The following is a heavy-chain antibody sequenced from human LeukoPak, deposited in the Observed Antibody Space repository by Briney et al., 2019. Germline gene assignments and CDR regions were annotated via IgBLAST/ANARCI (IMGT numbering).Heavy chain of an antibody. CDR3: AKDQEWLVLDDAFDI. CDR2: ISGSGGST. CDR1: GFTFSSYG. V-gene: IGHV3-23*01. J-gene: IGHJ3*02. Sequence: PGGSLRLSCAASGFTFSSYGMHWVRQAPGKGLEWVSAISGSGGSTYYADSVKGRFTISRDNSKNTLYLQMNSLRAEDTAVYYCAKDQEWLVLDDAFDIWGQGTMVTVSS. D-gene: IGHD6-19*01.